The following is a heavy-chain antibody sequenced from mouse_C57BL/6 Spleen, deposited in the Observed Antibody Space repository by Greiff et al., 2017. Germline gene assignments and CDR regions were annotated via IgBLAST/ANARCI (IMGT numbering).Heavy chain of an antibody. V-gene: IGHV1-54*01. CDR1: GYAFTNYL. CDR3: ARYSPYYAMDY. J-gene: IGHJ4*01. CDR2: INPGSGGT. Sequence: QVQLQQSGAELVRPGTSVKVSCKASGYAFTNYLLEWVKQRPGQGLEWIGVINPGSGGTNYNEKFKGKATLTADKSSSTAYMQLSSLTSEDSAVYFCARYSPYYAMDYWGQGTSVTVSS. D-gene: IGHD2-12*01.